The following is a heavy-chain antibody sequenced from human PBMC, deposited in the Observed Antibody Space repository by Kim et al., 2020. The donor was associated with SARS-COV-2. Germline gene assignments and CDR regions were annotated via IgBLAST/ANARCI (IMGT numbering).Heavy chain of an antibody. CDR2: FDPEDGET. Sequence: ASVKVSCKVSGYTLTELSMHWVRQAPGKGLEWMGGFDPEDGETIYAQKFQGRVTMNEDTSTDTAYMDLSSLRSEDTAVYYCATLDSSGYYKEYYLDYWGQGTLVTVSS. CDR1: GYTLTELS. J-gene: IGHJ4*02. V-gene: IGHV1-24*01. D-gene: IGHD3-22*01. CDR3: ATLDSSGYYKEYYLDY.